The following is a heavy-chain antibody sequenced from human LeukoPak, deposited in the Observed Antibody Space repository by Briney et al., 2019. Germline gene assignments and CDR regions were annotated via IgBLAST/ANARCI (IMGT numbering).Heavy chain of an antibody. Sequence: GGSLRLSCAASGFTFAIHAMTWVRQAPGKGLEWVSGISGDGASTHYAESVKGQFTISRDNSQNTLFLQMNSLRVEYTAIYYCAKDSYVSGRPLHTFDVWGQGTMVTVSS. CDR2: ISGDGAST. J-gene: IGHJ3*01. CDR1: GFTFAIHA. CDR3: AKDSYVSGRPLHTFDV. V-gene: IGHV3-23*01. D-gene: IGHD3-10*01.